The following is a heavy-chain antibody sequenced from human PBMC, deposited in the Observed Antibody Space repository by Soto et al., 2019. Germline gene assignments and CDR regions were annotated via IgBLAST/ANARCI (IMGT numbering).Heavy chain of an antibody. CDR2: IIPIFGTA. Sequence: SVKVSCQACCGSFSSSAISWVRQAPGQGLEWMGGIIPIFGTANYAQKFQGRVTITADESTSTAYMELSSLRSEDTAVYYCARDTVTMVRGNPDSFPGAWGQGTLVTVPS. J-gene: IGHJ5*02. CDR1: CGSFSSSA. V-gene: IGHV1-69*13. D-gene: IGHD3-10*01. CDR3: ARDTVTMVRGNPDSFPGA.